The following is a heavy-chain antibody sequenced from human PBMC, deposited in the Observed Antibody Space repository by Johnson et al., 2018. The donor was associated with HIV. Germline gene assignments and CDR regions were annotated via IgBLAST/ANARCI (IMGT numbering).Heavy chain of an antibody. D-gene: IGHD1-1*01. Sequence: QVQLVESGGGLVEPGGSLRLSCAASGFTFSSYAMHWVRQAPGKGLEWVAVIGYDGSNKYYADSLKGRFTISRDNSKNTLYQQMNSLRAEDTAVYYCANPTGSDAFDIWGQGTMVTVSS. V-gene: IGHV3-30*02. CDR1: GFTFSSYA. CDR2: IGYDGSNK. CDR3: ANPTGSDAFDI. J-gene: IGHJ3*02.